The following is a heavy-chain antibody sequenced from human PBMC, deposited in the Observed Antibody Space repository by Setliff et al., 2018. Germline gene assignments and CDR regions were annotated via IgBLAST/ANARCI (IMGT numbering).Heavy chain of an antibody. CDR3: ARDATRFRTGLAAP. J-gene: IGHJ5*02. CDR2: IKEDGTER. V-gene: IGHV3-7*01. D-gene: IGHD3-9*01. CDR1: GFALSSSW. Sequence: GGSLRLSCGVTGFALSSSWMSWVRQAPGKGLEWVANIKEDGTERNYVDSVKGRFIISRDNARNSLFLQLTSLRAEDTAVYYCARDATRFRTGLAAPWGQGTRVTVSS.